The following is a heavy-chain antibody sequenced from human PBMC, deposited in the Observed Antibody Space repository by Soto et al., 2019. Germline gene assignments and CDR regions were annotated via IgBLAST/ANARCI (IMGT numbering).Heavy chain of an antibody. Sequence: GGSLRLSCAASGFTFSNAWMSWVRQAPGKGLEWVGRIKSKTDGETTDYAAPVKGRFTISRDDSKNTLYLQMNSLKTEDTAVYYCATDRGRIAVAGFDYWGQGTLVTVSS. J-gene: IGHJ4*02. D-gene: IGHD6-19*01. CDR1: GFTFSNAW. CDR3: ATDRGRIAVAGFDY. CDR2: IKSKTDGETT. V-gene: IGHV3-15*01.